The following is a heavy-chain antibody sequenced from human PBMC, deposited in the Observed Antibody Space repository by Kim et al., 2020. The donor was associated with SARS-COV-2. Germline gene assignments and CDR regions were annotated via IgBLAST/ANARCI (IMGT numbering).Heavy chain of an antibody. J-gene: IGHJ4*02. Sequence: SVKGRFTISRYNSKNKLYRQMNSLRAEDTAVYYCARDGEAYCGGDCYFDYWGQGTLVTVSS. D-gene: IGHD2-21*02. V-gene: IGHV3-30*07. CDR3: ARDGEAYCGGDCYFDY.